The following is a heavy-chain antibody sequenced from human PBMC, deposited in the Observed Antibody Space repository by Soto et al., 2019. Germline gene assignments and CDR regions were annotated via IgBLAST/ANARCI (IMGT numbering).Heavy chain of an antibody. Sequence: KGVEWVAVIWYDGSNKYYADSVTGRFTISRDNSKNTLYLQMNSLRAEDTAVYYCARDLEYSSGWYYESYYYGMDVWGQGTTVTVSS. D-gene: IGHD6-19*01. J-gene: IGHJ6*02. V-gene: IGHV3-33*01. CDR2: IWYDGSNK. CDR3: ARDLEYSSGWYYESYYYGMDV.